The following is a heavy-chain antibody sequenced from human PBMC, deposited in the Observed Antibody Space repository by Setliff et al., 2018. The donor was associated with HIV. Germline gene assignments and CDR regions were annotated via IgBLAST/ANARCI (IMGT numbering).Heavy chain of an antibody. D-gene: IGHD6-19*01. Sequence: SETLSLTCAVSGYSISSGYFWGWIRQPPGKGLEWIGSIYNSGSTHYNPSLESRVTVSVDTSKNQFSLKLSSVTAADTAVYYCAREQHRMYNSGWYFHIDSWGQGALVTVSS. CDR1: GYSISSGYF. CDR3: AREQHRMYNSGWYFHIDS. V-gene: IGHV4-38-2*02. J-gene: IGHJ4*02. CDR2: IYNSGST.